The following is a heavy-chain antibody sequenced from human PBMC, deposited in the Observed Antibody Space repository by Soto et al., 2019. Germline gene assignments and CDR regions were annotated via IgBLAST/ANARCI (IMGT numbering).Heavy chain of an antibody. Sequence: EEQVLESGGGLAQPGGSLRLSCVASGFIFQNYAMSWVRQTPGKGLEWGSVINGRGNTTFYADSVKGRFIVSRDNSRNMVYLHMNSLRVEDTAVYSCAKVIVLGASTIEYWGLGTPVIVSS. CDR3: AKVIVLGASTIEY. CDR2: INGRGNTT. V-gene: IGHV3-23*01. J-gene: IGHJ4*01. CDR1: GFIFQNYA. D-gene: IGHD3-16*01.